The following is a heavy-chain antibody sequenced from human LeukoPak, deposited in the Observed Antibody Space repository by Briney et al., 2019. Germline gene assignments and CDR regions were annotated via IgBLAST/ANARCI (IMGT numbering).Heavy chain of an antibody. CDR1: VHTFSKYS. Sequence: PGGSLTLSCAPSVHTFSKYSMNWVRQAPGKGLEWVSCISSSGSDIYYADSVKGRFTVSRDNGKNSLYLQMNSLRADDTAVYYCASLHDIVVIPDATIDYWGQGTLVTVAS. CDR3: ASLHDIVVIPDATIDY. V-gene: IGHV3-21*01. J-gene: IGHJ4*02. D-gene: IGHD2-2*01. CDR2: ISSSGSDI.